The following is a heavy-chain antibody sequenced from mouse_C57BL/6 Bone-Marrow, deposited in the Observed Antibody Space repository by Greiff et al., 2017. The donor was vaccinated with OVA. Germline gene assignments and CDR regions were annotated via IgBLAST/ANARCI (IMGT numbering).Heavy chain of an antibody. CDR2: IYPRSGNT. CDR3: ARELGDAY. J-gene: IGHJ3*01. Sequence: QVQLQQSGAELARPGASVKLSCKASGYTFTSYGISWVKQRTGQGLEWIGEIYPRSGNTYYNEKFKGKATLTADKSSSTAYMELRSLTSEDSAVYFCARELGDAYWGQGTLVTVSA. D-gene: IGHD4-1*01. CDR1: GYTFTSYG. V-gene: IGHV1-81*01.